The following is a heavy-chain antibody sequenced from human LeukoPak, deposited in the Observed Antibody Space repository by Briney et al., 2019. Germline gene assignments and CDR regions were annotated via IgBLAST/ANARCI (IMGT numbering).Heavy chain of an antibody. D-gene: IGHD2-15*01. V-gene: IGHV1-69*05. CDR1: GGTFSSYA. CDR3: ARIRRNCSGGSCYTLDY. Sequence: VASVKASCKASGGTFSSYAISWVRQAPGQGLEWMGGIIPIFGTANYAQKFQGRVTITTDESTSTAYMEPSSLRSEDTAVYYCARIRRNCSGGSCYTLDYWGQGTLVTVSS. J-gene: IGHJ4*02. CDR2: IIPIFGTA.